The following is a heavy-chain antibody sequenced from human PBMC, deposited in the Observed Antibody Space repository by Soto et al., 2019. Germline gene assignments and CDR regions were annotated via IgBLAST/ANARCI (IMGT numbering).Heavy chain of an antibody. CDR3: ASTYYYDSSGYPYYYYYGMDV. CDR2: INPSGGST. V-gene: IGHV1-46*01. J-gene: IGHJ6*02. CDR1: GYTFTSYY. D-gene: IGHD3-22*01. Sequence: ASVKVSCKASGYTFTSYYMHWVRQAPGQGLEWMGIINPSGGSTSYAQKFQGRVTMTRDTSTSTVYMELSSLRSEDTAVYYCASTYYYDSSGYPYYYYYGMDVWGQGTTVTVSS.